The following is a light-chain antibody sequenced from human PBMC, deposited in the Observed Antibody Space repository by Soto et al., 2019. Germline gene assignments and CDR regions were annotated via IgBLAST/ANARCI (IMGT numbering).Light chain of an antibody. J-gene: IGKJ1*01. CDR1: QSVSSS. CDR3: QQYSNWPT. V-gene: IGKV3-15*01. Sequence: EVVMTQSPATLSVSPGERATLSCRASQSVSSSLAWYQQKPGQAPRLLIYGASTRATGIPARFSGSGSGTEFTLTISSLQSEDFAVYYCQQYSNWPTFGQGTKVDIK. CDR2: GAS.